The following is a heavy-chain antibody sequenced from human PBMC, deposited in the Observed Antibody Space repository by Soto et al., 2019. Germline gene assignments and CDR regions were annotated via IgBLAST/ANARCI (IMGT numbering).Heavy chain of an antibody. CDR2: ISRDGGTK. V-gene: IGHV3-30*03. J-gene: IGHJ4*02. CDR1: GFTVSTYG. D-gene: IGHD2-8*02. CDR3: TGEXXSGY. Sequence: QVQLVESGGGVVQPGRSLRLSCAVSGFTVSTYGMHWVRQAPGKGLEWVAVISRDGGTKYYADSVKGRFTISRDNSRNTLFLEMNSLRGDDMAXYYXTGEXXSGYWGQGTLVTVSS.